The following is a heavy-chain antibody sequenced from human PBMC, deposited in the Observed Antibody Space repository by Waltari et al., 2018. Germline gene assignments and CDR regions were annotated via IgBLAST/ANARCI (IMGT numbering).Heavy chain of an antibody. Sequence: QLQLQESGPGLVKPSETLSLTCTVSGGSISSSSYYWGWIRQPPGKGLEWIGSIYYSGSTYYNPSLKSRVTISVDTSKNQFSLKLSSVTAADTAVYYCARDPEGGYYDSSGYPWGQGTLVTVSS. CDR1: GGSISSSSYY. CDR2: IYYSGST. V-gene: IGHV4-39*07. D-gene: IGHD3-22*01. CDR3: ARDPEGGYYDSSGYP. J-gene: IGHJ5*02.